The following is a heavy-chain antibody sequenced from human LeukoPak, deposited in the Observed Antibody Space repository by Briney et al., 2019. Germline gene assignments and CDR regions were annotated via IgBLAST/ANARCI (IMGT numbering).Heavy chain of an antibody. V-gene: IGHV3-53*01. Sequence: GSLRPPLAASGFTVSSIYMNWVRQAPGKGLECVSVIYSGDNTYYAYSVKGRFTISRDNSKNTLYLQMNSLRAEDTAVYYCASYTYGWIYGMGVWGQGATVTVSS. CDR3: ASYTYGWIYGMGV. CDR2: IYSGDNT. CDR1: GFTVSSIY. J-gene: IGHJ6*01. D-gene: IGHD5-18*01.